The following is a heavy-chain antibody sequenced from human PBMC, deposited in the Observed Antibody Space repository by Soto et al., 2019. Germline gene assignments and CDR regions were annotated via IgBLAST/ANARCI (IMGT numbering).Heavy chain of an antibody. V-gene: IGHV3-15*01. CDR1: GFTFSNAW. CDR3: TTATRSKAFDI. D-gene: IGHD6-6*01. CDR2: IKSKTDGGTT. J-gene: IGHJ3*02. Sequence: GESLKISCAASGFTFSNAWMSWVSQAPGKGLEWVGRIKSKTDGGTTDYAAPVKDRFTISRDDSKNTLYLQMNSLKTEDTAVYYCTTATRSKAFDIWGQGTMVTVSS.